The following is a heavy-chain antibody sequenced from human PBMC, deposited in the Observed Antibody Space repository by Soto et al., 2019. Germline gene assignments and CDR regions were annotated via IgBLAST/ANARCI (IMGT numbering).Heavy chain of an antibody. CDR1: GYTFTSYY. Sequence: QVQLVQSGAEVKKPGASVKVSCKASGYTFTSYYMHWVRQAPGQGLEWMGIINPSGGSTSYAQKFQGRVTMTRDTSTSTVYMELSSLRSEDTAVYYCAREAGDCGSGGSCPIDYWGQGTLVTVSS. CDR2: INPSGGST. D-gene: IGHD2-15*01. J-gene: IGHJ4*02. V-gene: IGHV1-46*03. CDR3: AREAGDCGSGGSCPIDY.